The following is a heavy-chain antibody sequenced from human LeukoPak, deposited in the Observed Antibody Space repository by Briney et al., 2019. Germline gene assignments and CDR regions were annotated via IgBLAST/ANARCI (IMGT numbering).Heavy chain of an antibody. CDR1: GFTFTSYG. CDR3: ARRGYGGNPLTYYFDY. D-gene: IGHD4-23*01. V-gene: IGHV3-30*03. Sequence: PGGFLRLSCAASGFTFTSYGMHWVRQAPGKGLEWVAIISYDGTNKYYADTVKGRFTISRDNSKNTLYLQMNSLRAEDTAVYYCARRGYGGNPLTYYFDYWGQGNLVTVSS. CDR2: ISYDGTNK. J-gene: IGHJ4*02.